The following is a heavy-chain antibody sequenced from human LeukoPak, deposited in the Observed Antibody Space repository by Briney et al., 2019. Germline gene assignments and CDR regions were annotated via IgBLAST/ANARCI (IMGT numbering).Heavy chain of an antibody. CDR1: GFTFSSYA. CDR2: ISYDGSNK. Sequence: GGSLRLSCAASGFTFSSYAMHWVRQAPGKGLEWVAVISYDGSNKYYADSVKGRFTISRDNSKNTLCLQMNSLRAEGTAVYYCARVSRSSGRFDYWGQGTLVTVSS. V-gene: IGHV3-30-3*01. D-gene: IGHD6-19*01. J-gene: IGHJ4*02. CDR3: ARVSRSSGRFDY.